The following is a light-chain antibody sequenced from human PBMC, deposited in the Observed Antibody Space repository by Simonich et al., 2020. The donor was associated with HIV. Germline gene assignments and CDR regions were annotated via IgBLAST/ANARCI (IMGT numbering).Light chain of an antibody. CDR2: WAS. Sequence: DIVMTQSPDSLGVSLGERATINCKSSQSVLYSSNNKNYLAWYQQKPGQPPKLLIYWASTRESGVPDRFSGSGSGTDFTLTISSLQAEDVAVYYCQQRSNSYTFGQGTKLEI. J-gene: IGKJ2*01. V-gene: IGKV4-1*01. CDR3: QQRSNSYT. CDR1: QSVLYSSNNKNY.